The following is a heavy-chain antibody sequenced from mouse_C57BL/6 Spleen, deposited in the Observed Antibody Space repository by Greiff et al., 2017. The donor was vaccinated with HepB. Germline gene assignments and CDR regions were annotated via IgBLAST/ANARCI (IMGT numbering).Heavy chain of an antibody. CDR1: GFTFSSYG. CDR2: ISSGGSYT. J-gene: IGHJ2*01. CDR3: ARLDGLYYFDY. V-gene: IGHV5-6*02. D-gene: IGHD2-3*01. Sequence: EVKLVESGGDLVKPGGSLKLSCAASGFTFSSYGMSWVRQTPDKRLEWVATISSGGSYTYYPDSVKGRFTISRDNAKNTLYLQMSSLKSEDTAMYYCARLDGLYYFDYWGQGTTLTVSS.